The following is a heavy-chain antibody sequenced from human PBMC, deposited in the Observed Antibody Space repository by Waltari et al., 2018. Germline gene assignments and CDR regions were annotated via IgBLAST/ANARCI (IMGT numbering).Heavy chain of an antibody. CDR3: ARSSGTTVTKDY. D-gene: IGHD4-17*01. CDR2: INPNSGGT. J-gene: IGHJ4*02. Sequence: QVQLVQSGAEVKKPGASVKVSCKASGYTFTGYYMHWVRQAPGQGLEWMGRINPNSGGTNYEQKFQGRVTMTRDTSIRTAYMELSRLRSDDTAVYYCARSSGTTVTKDYWGQGTLVTVSS. V-gene: IGHV1-2*06. CDR1: GYTFTGYY.